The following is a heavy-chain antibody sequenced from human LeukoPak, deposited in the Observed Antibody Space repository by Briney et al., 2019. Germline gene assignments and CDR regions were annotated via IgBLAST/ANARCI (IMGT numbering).Heavy chain of an antibody. V-gene: IGHV5-10-1*01. CDR3: ARSPILESSNCGGNPGGWFDP. Sequence: GESLKISCKGSGYSFTSYWISWVRQMPGKGLEWMGRIDPSDSYTNYSPSFQGHVTISADKSISTAYLQWSSLKASDTAMYYRARSPILESSNCGGNPGGWFDPWGQGTLVTVSS. D-gene: IGHD4-23*01. J-gene: IGHJ5*02. CDR1: GYSFTSYW. CDR2: IDPSDSYT.